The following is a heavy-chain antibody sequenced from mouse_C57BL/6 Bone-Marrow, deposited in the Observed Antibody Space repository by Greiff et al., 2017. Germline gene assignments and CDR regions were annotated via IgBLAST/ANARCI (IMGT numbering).Heavy chain of an antibody. V-gene: IGHV5-6*01. D-gene: IGHD2-4*01. CDR3: ARQVEDYDGVDY. CDR1: GFTFRSYG. J-gene: IGHJ2*01. CDR2: IRSGGSYP. Sequence: EVPGVESGGDLVKPGGSLKLSCAASGFTFRSYGMSWVRQTPYKSLAWVATIRSGGSYPYYPDSVKGRFPISRDNAKNTLYQQMSSLKSEDTAMYYCARQVEDYDGVDYWGQGTTLTVSS.